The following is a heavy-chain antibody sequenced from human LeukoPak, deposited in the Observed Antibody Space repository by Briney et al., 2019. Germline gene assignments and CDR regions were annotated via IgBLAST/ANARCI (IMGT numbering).Heavy chain of an antibody. V-gene: IGHV3-21*01. J-gene: IGHJ4*02. CDR2: ISSSSSYI. D-gene: IGHD6-13*01. CDR3: ARDRFGSYSSSWTDY. CDR1: GFTFSSYS. Sequence: PAGSLRLSCAAPGFTFSSYSMNWVRQAPGKGLEWVSSISSSSSYIYYADSVKGRFTISRDNAKNSLYLQMNSLRAEDTAVYYCARDRFGSYSSSWTDYWGQGTLVTVSS.